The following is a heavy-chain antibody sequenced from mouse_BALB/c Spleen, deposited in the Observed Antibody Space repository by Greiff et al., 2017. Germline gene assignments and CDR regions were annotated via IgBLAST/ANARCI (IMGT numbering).Heavy chain of an antibody. Sequence: VQLKESGAELVRPGALVKLSCKASGFNIKDYYMHWVKQRPEQGLEWIGWIDPENGNTIYDPKFQGKASITADTSSNTAYLQLSSLTSEDTAVYYCARRGNYDAMDYWGQGTSVTVSA. D-gene: IGHD2-1*01. J-gene: IGHJ4*01. CDR2: IDPENGNT. V-gene: IGHV14-1*02. CDR3: ARRGNYDAMDY. CDR1: GFNIKDYY.